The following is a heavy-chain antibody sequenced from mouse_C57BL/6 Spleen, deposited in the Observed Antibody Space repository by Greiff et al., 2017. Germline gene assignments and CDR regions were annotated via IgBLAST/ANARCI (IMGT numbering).Heavy chain of an antibody. J-gene: IGHJ3*01. CDR2: IDPEDGDT. Sequence: EVQLQQSGAELVRPGASVKLSCTASGFNIKDYYMHWVKQRPEQGLEWIGRIDPEDGDTEYAPKFQGKATMTADTSSNTAYLQLSSLTSEDTAVYYCTPSYYSNPSWFAYWGQGTLVTVSA. CDR3: TPSYYSNPSWFAY. V-gene: IGHV14-1*01. CDR1: GFNIKDYY. D-gene: IGHD2-5*01.